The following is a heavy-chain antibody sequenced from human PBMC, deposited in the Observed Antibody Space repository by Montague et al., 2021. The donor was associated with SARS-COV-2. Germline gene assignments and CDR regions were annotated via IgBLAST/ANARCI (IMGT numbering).Heavy chain of an antibody. J-gene: IGHJ4*02. CDR3: ARGHQGTTMIVVVMIGEKCYFDY. Sequence: SETLSLTCAVYGGSFSGYYWSWIRQPPGKGLEWIGEINHSGSTNYNPSLKSRVTMSVDTSKNQFSLKLSSVTAADTAVYYCARGHQGTTMIVVVMIGEKCYFDYWGQGTLVTVSS. V-gene: IGHV4-34*01. CDR2: INHSGST. D-gene: IGHD3-22*01. CDR1: GGSFSGYY.